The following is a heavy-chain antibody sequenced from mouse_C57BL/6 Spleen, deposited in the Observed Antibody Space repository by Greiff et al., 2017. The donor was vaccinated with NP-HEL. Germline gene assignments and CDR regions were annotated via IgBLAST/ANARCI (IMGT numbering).Heavy chain of an antibody. CDR3: TINSNSHYYAMDY. CDR1: GFNIKDYY. D-gene: IGHD2-5*01. Sequence: VQLQQSGAELVRPGASVKLSCTASGFNIKDYYMHWVKQRPEQGLEWIGRIDPEDGDTEYAPKFQGKATMTAGTSSNTAYLQLSSLTSEDTAVYYCTINSNSHYYAMDYWGQGTSVTVSS. J-gene: IGHJ4*01. V-gene: IGHV14-1*01. CDR2: IDPEDGDT.